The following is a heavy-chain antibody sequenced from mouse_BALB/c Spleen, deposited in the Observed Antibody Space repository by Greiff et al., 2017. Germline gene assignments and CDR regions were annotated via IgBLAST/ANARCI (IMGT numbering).Heavy chain of an antibody. J-gene: IGHJ2*01. Sequence: QVQLQQSGAELARPGASVKMSCKASGYTFTSYTMHWVKQRPGQGLEWIGYINPSSGYTNYNQKFKDKATLTADKSSSTAYMQLSSLTSEDSAVYYCARWQLGLRYFDYWGQGTTLTVSS. D-gene: IGHD3-1*01. V-gene: IGHV1-4*01. CDR1: GYTFTSYT. CDR2: INPSSGYT. CDR3: ARWQLGLRYFDY.